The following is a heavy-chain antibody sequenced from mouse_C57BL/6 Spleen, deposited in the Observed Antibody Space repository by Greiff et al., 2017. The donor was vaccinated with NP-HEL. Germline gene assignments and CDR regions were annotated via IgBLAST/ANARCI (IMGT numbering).Heavy chain of an antibody. Sequence: EVKLVESGPELVKPGASVKISCKASGYSFTDYNMNWVKQSNGKSLEWIGVINPNYGTTSYNQKFKGKATLTVDQSSSTAYMQLNSLTSEDSAVYYCARGDSSGYDFDYWGQGTTLTVSS. CDR2: INPNYGTT. J-gene: IGHJ2*01. CDR3: ARGDSSGYDFDY. CDR1: GYSFTDYN. V-gene: IGHV1-39*01. D-gene: IGHD3-2*02.